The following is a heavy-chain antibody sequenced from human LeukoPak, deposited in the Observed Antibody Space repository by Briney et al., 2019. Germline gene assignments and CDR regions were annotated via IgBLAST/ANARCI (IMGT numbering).Heavy chain of an antibody. CDR3: ARDRWGSGSYYAPFDY. D-gene: IGHD3-10*01. J-gene: IGHJ4*02. Sequence: AETLSLTCTVSGGSISSYYWSWIRQPPGKGLEWIGYIYYSGSTNYNPSLKSRVTISVDTSKNQFSLKLSSVTAADTAVYYCARDRWGSGSYYAPFDYWGQGTLVTVPS. V-gene: IGHV4-59*01. CDR1: GGSISSYY. CDR2: IYYSGST.